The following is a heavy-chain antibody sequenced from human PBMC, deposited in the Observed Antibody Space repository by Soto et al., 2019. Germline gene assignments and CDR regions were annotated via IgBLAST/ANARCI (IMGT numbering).Heavy chain of an antibody. D-gene: IGHD3-3*01. CDR2: IYYSGST. Sequence: SETLSLTCTVSGGSISSYYWSWIRQPPGKGLERIGYIYYSGSTNYNPSLKSRVTISVDTSKNQFSLKLSSVTAADTAVYYCARALTIFGVVLDYWGQGTLVTVSS. J-gene: IGHJ4*02. CDR3: ARALTIFGVVLDY. CDR1: GGSISSYY. V-gene: IGHV4-59*08.